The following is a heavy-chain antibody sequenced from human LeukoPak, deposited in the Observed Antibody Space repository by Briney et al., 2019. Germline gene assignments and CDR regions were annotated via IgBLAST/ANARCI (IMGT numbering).Heavy chain of an antibody. CDR3: ARDPGYSYAVDY. J-gene: IGHJ4*02. CDR1: GYTFTGHY. D-gene: IGHD5-18*01. V-gene: IGHV1-2*06. Sequence: ASVKVSCKASGYTFTGHYLHWVRQAPGQGLEWMGRINPNTGVTEYGQKFQGRVTMTRDTSISTAYVELTRLRSDDTAIYYCARDPGYSYAVDYWGQGALVTVSS. CDR2: INPNTGVT.